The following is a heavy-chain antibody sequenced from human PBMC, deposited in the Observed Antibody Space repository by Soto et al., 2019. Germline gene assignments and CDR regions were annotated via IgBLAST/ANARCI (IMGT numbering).Heavy chain of an antibody. J-gene: IGHJ4*02. CDR2: IYYSGRT. CDR3: ARQRTSVVTQAYFDV. CDR1: GGSISSGGYY. V-gene: IGHV4-39*01. D-gene: IGHD2-21*02. Sequence: SDTLSLTCTFTGGSISSGGYYWGWIRQPPGKGLEWIGSIYYSGRTYNNPSLRSRVSMSIDTSKDQFSLKLKSVTAADTALYFCARQRTSVVTQAYFDVWGPGALVTVSS.